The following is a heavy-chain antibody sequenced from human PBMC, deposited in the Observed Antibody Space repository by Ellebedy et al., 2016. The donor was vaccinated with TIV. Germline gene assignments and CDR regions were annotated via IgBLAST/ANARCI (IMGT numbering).Heavy chain of an antibody. CDR1: GGSFSGYS. J-gene: IGHJ5*02. V-gene: IGHV4-34*01. CDR2: LHHSGGT. CDR3: ARVSGWYWFDP. D-gene: IGHD6-19*01. Sequence: MPSETLSLTCAVYGGSFSGYSWSWIRQPPGKGLEWIGELHHSGGTTYNPSLKSRVTIAADTSKNEVSLRVRSVNVEDTGVYFCARVSGWYWFDPWGQGSLFTVSS.